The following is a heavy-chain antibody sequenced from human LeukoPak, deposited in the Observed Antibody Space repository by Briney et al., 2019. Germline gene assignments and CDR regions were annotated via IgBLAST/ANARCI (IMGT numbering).Heavy chain of an antibody. J-gene: IGHJ4*02. V-gene: IGHV3-64D*09. CDR3: VKAGNYDY. CDR1: GXTFSNYA. Sequence: PGGSLRLSCSASGXTFSNYATHWVRQAPGKGLEYVSAISSNGGTADYADSVKGRLTISRDNSKNTLYLQMSSLRVEDTAVYYCVKAGNYDYWGQGTLVTVSS. D-gene: IGHD1-7*01. CDR2: ISSNGGTA.